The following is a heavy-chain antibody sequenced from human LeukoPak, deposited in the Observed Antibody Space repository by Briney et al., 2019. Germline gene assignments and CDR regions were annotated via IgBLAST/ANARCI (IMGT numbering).Heavy chain of an antibody. CDR1: GFTFSSYA. V-gene: IGHV3-23*01. CDR2: ISNSGGGT. Sequence: GGSLRLSCAVSGFTFSSYAMSWVRQAPGKGLGWVSVISNSGGGTFYADSVKGRFPISRDNSKNTLYLQMNSRRPEDTAVYYCAKRASGSGTSLYYFDYWGEGTLVTVSS. CDR3: AKRASGSGTSLYYFDY. J-gene: IGHJ4*02. D-gene: IGHD3-10*01.